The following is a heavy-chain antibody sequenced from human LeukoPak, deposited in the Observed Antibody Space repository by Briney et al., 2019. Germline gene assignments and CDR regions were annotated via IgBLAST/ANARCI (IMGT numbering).Heavy chain of an antibody. J-gene: IGHJ4*02. D-gene: IGHD6-13*01. CDR2: ITSSGNTA. CDR1: GFTFSTYE. Sequence: GGSLRLSCAASGFTFSTYEMNWVRQAPGKGLEWLAYITSSGNTAHYADSAKGRFTISRDNTKNSLHLQMNSLRVEDTATYYCARDGTPMAAAGWVYFDQWGQGTLVTVSS. V-gene: IGHV3-48*03. CDR3: ARDGTPMAAAGWVYFDQ.